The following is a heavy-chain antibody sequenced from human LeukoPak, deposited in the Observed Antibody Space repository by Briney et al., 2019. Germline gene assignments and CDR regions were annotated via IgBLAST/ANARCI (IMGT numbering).Heavy chain of an antibody. Sequence: SQTLSLTCTVSGGSICSGGYYWSWIRQHPGKGLEWIGYIYYSGRNYYNPSLKSRVTISLDTSKNQFSLKLSSVTAADTAVYYCASSVWSHFDYWGQGTLVTVSS. CDR3: ASSVWSHFDY. J-gene: IGHJ4*02. CDR2: IYYSGRN. V-gene: IGHV4-31*03. CDR1: GGSICSGGYY. D-gene: IGHD3-3*01.